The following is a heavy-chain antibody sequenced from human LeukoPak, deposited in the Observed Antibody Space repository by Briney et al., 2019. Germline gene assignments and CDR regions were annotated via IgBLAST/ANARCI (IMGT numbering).Heavy chain of an antibody. D-gene: IGHD5-12*01. CDR3: AREDRYDAYRVGYYHYYMDV. CDR1: GYTFTSYG. V-gene: IGHV1-18*01. Sequence: ASVKVSCKASGYTFTSYGISWVRQAPGQGLEWMGWISGYNGNTDYAQNLQGRVTMTTDTSTSTAYMELRSLRSDDTAVYLCAREDRYDAYRVGYYHYYMDVWGKGTTVTVSS. J-gene: IGHJ6*03. CDR2: ISGYNGNT.